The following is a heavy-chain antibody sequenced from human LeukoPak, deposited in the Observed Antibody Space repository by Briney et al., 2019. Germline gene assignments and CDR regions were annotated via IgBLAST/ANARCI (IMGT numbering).Heavy chain of an antibody. CDR3: ATGAQLYSGDYYHDY. CDR1: GYTLTELS. Sequence: ASVKVSCKVSGYTLTELSMHWVRQAPGKGLEWMGGFDREDAETVYAQKFQGRVTMSEDTSTDTAYMELSSLRSEDTAEYYCATGAQLYSGDYYHDYWGQGTLVTVSS. CDR2: FDREDAET. J-gene: IGHJ4*02. D-gene: IGHD1-26*01. V-gene: IGHV1-24*01.